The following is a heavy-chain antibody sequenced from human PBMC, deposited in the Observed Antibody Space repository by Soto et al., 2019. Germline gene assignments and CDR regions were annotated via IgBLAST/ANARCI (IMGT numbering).Heavy chain of an antibody. CDR2: VKSNTDGGTT. Sequence: EVQLVESGGDLVKPGGSLRLSCAASGFTFSNAWMNWVRQAPGKGLEWVGRVKSNTDGGTTDYAAPVKGRFTISRDDSKDTLYLQMNGLKTEDSVVYYCTTGEAYDSSVYYPDAFDIWGQGTMVTVSS. D-gene: IGHD3-22*01. V-gene: IGHV3-15*07. CDR3: TTGEAYDSSVYYPDAFDI. CDR1: GFTFSNAW. J-gene: IGHJ3*02.